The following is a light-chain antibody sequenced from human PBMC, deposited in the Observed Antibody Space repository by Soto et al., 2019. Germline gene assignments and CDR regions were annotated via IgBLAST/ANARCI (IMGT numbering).Light chain of an antibody. CDR3: QQYNNWPRT. CDR1: QSVSSN. Sequence: EIVMTQSPATLSVTAGERATLSCRASQSVSSNLAWYQQKPGQAPRLLIYGASTRATGIPARFSGSGSGTEFTLTISSLQSEDFAVDYCQQYNNWPRTFGQGTKVEIK. J-gene: IGKJ1*01. CDR2: GAS. V-gene: IGKV3-15*01.